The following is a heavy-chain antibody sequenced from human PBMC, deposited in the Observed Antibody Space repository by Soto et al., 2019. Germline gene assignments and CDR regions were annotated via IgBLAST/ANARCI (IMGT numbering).Heavy chain of an antibody. CDR2: VNTYNGNQ. V-gene: IGHV1-18*01. J-gene: IGHJ4*02. CDR1: GYTFTNYA. D-gene: IGHD6-6*01. CDR3: ARDSQYSTDWQRFDS. Sequence: QVQLVQSGVEVKKPGASVKVSCKASGYTFTNYAISWVRQAPGRGLEWMGWVNTYNGNQNYAQIFNGRVTMTTDTSTVTAYMELRSLKSDDSAIYYCARDSQYSTDWQRFDSWGQGTLVTVSS.